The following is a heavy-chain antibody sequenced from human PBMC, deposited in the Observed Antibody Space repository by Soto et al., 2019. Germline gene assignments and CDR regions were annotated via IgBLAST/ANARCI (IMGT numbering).Heavy chain of an antibody. CDR3: ARGLLLRYYFDY. D-gene: IGHD2-15*01. J-gene: IGHJ4*02. V-gene: IGHV3-30-3*01. CDR1: GFTFSSYA. Sequence: QVQLVESGGGVVQPGRSLRLSCAASGFTFSSYAMHWVRQAPGKGLEWVAVISYDGSNKYYADSVKGRFTISRDNSKKTLYLQMNSLRAEDTAVYYCARGLLLRYYFDYWGQGTLVTVSS. CDR2: ISYDGSNK.